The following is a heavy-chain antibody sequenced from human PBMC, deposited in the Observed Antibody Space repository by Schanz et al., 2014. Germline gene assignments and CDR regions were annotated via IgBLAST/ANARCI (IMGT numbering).Heavy chain of an antibody. CDR3: ARDPYSASYFPSPPLYGLDV. CDR2: INPSGGST. Sequence: QVQLVQSGAEVKKPGASVKVSCKAFGYSFTSYYIHWVRQAPGQGLEWMATINPSGGSTSFAQKFQGRVTMTRATSTSTVNMELTSLRSEDTAVYYCARDPYSASYFPSPPLYGLDVWGQGTMVTVSS. D-gene: IGHD1-26*01. CDR1: GYSFTSYY. V-gene: IGHV1-46*01. J-gene: IGHJ6*02.